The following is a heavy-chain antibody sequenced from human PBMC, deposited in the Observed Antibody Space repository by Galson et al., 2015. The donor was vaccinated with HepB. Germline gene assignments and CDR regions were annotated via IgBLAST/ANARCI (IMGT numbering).Heavy chain of an antibody. J-gene: IGHJ3*02. CDR1: GFNFNSYT. D-gene: IGHD1-26*01. Sequence: SLRLSCAASGFNFNSYTMHWVRQAPGKGLEYVSAISNSGGSTYYADSVKGRFTISRDNSKNTLFLQVSSLRTEDTAVFYGVKGYSGSHLTAFHIWGQGTMVTVSS. V-gene: IGHV3-64D*06. CDR2: ISNSGGST. CDR3: VKGYSGSHLTAFHI.